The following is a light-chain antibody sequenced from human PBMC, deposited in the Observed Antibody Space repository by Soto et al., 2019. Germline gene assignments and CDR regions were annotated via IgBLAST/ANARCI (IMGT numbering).Light chain of an antibody. Sequence: QSALTQPASVSGSPGQSITISCTGTSSDVGGYNSVSWYQQLPGKAPKLMIYDVSRRPSGVSDRFSGSKSGNTAALTVSGLQAEDEADYYCSSYTSSSLLVFGGGTKLTVL. J-gene: IGLJ2*01. CDR1: SSDVGGYNS. V-gene: IGLV2-14*01. CDR3: SSYTSSSLLV. CDR2: DVS.